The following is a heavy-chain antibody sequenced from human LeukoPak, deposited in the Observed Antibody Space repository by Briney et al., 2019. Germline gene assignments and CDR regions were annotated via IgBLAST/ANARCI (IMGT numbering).Heavy chain of an antibody. CDR3: SSGNYYHPSN. CDR1: GGSISSYY. Sequence: SETLSLTCTVSGGSISSYYWSWIRQPAGKGLEWIGRIYTSGSTNYNPSLKSRVTMSVDTSKNQFSLRLSSVTAADTAVYYCSSGNYYHPSNWGQGTLVTVSS. CDR2: IYTSGST. D-gene: IGHD3-10*01. V-gene: IGHV4-4*07. J-gene: IGHJ4*02.